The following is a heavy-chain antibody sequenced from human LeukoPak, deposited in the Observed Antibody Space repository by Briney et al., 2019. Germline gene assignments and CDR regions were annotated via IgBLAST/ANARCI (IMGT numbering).Heavy chain of an antibody. J-gene: IGHJ4*02. Sequence: GGSLRLSCAASGFTFSSYAMSWVRQAPGKGLEWVSSISGSGSRTYYANSVKGRFTISRDNPKNTLYLQMNSLRAEDTAVYYCAKESGASYYGSGGDSWGQGTLVTVSS. V-gene: IGHV3-23*01. D-gene: IGHD3-10*01. CDR2: ISGSGSRT. CDR1: GFTFSSYA. CDR3: AKESGASYYGSGGDS.